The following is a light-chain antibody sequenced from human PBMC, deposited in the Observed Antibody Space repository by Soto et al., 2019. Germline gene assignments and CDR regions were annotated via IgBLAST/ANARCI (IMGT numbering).Light chain of an antibody. CDR1: SSDVGSYTY. V-gene: IGLV2-14*01. Sequence: ALTQPASVSGSPRQSITISCTGASSDVGSYTYVSWYQQHPGKAPKLMIYEVNNRPSGVSNRFSGSKSGNTASLTISGLQAEDEADYYCSSYTSSSTIYVFGNGTKVTVL. CDR2: EVN. CDR3: SSYTSSSTIYV. J-gene: IGLJ1*01.